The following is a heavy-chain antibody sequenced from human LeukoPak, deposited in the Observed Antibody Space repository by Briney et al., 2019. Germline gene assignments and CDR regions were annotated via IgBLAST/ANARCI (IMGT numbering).Heavy chain of an antibody. J-gene: IGHJ5*02. CDR2: IIPIFGTA. Sequence: GASVKVSCKASGYTFTGYYMHWVRQAPGQGLEWMGGIIPIFGTANYAQKFQGRVTITADKSTSTAYMELSSLRSEDTAVYYCARDPGIAAAGTAPWGQGTLVTVSS. CDR3: ARDPGIAAAGTAP. CDR1: GYTFTGYY. D-gene: IGHD6-13*01. V-gene: IGHV1-69*06.